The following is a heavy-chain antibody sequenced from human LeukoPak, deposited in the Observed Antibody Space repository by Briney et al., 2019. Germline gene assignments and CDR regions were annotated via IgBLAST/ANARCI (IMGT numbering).Heavy chain of an antibody. D-gene: IGHD5-24*01. V-gene: IGHV3-74*01. CDR3: VRATTKDYFDY. Sequence: GGSLRLSCAASGFTFSSYWMHWVRQAPGKGLVWVSRISGDGTSTIYADSVKGRFTISRDNAKNTLYLQMNSLRAEDTAVYYCVRATTKDYFDYWGQGTVVSVSS. J-gene: IGHJ4*02. CDR1: GFTFSSYW. CDR2: ISGDGTST.